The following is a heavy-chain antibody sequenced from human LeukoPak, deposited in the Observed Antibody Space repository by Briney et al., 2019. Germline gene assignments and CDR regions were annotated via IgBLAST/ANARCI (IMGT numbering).Heavy chain of an antibody. D-gene: IGHD6-13*01. V-gene: IGHV4-39*07. Sequence: SETLSLTCTVSGGSISSGSYYWSWIRQPPGKGLEWIGSIYHSGSTYYNPSLKSRVTISVDTSKNQFSLKLSSVTAADTAVYYCARLDSSSWYGGGYGMDVWGQGTTVTVSS. CDR2: IYHSGST. J-gene: IGHJ6*02. CDR3: ARLDSSSWYGGGYGMDV. CDR1: GGSISSGSYY.